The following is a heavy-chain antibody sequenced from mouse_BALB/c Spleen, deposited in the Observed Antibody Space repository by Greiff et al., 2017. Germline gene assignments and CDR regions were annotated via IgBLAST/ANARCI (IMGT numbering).Heavy chain of an antibody. Sequence: QVQLKESGPGLVAPSQSLSITCTVSGFSLTSYGVHWVRQPPGKGLEWLGVIWAGGSTNYNSALMSRLSISKDNSKSQVFLKMNSLQTDDTAMYYCARDAGYQAWFAYWGQGTLVTVSA. CDR3: ARDAGYQAWFAY. J-gene: IGHJ3*01. CDR1: GFSLTSYG. CDR2: IWAGGST. D-gene: IGHD3-2*02. V-gene: IGHV2-9*02.